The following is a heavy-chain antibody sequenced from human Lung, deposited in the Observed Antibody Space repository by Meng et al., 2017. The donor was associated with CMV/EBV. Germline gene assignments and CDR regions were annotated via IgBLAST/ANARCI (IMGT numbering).Heavy chain of an antibody. CDR1: DYTFTGYG. CDR3: ARDQGAWFGEAPRFDY. J-gene: IGHJ4*02. D-gene: IGHD3-10*01. Sequence: QVQPGQSGPEVKKPGASVKVSCKASDYTFTGYGVSWVRQAPGQRLEWMGWINAGNGNTKYSQKFQGRVTITRDTSASTAYMELSSLRSEDTAVYYCARDQGAWFGEAPRFDYWGQGTLVTVSS. CDR2: INAGNGNT. V-gene: IGHV1-3*01.